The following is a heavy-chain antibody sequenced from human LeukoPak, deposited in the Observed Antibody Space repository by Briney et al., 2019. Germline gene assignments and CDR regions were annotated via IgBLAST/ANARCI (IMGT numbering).Heavy chain of an antibody. CDR3: ARHRGSSSLFDY. CDR1: GGSISSNDYY. V-gene: IGHV4-39*01. CDR2: IYYSGST. D-gene: IGHD6-6*01. Sequence: KPSETLSLTCTVSGGSISSNDYYWVWLRPPPGMGLEYIGSIYYSGSTYYNPSLKSRVTISVDTSKNQFSLKLSSVTAADTAVYYCARHRGSSSLFDYWGQGTLVTVSS. J-gene: IGHJ4*02.